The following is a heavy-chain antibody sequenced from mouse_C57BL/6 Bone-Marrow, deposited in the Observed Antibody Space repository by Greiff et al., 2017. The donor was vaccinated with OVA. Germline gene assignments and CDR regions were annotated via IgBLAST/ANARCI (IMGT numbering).Heavy chain of an antibody. Sequence: EVKLMESGGGLVQPGGSLKLSCAASGFTFSDYGMAWVRQAPRKGPEWVAFISNLAYSIYYADTVTGRFTISREKAKNTLYLEMCSLRSEDTAMYYCARRDSSASFAYWGQGTLVTVSA. D-gene: IGHD3-2*02. CDR2: ISNLAYSI. V-gene: IGHV5-15*04. CDR1: GFTFSDYG. J-gene: IGHJ3*01. CDR3: ARRDSSASFAY.